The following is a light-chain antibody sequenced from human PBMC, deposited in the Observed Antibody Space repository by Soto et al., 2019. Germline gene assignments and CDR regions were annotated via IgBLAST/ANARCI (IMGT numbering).Light chain of an antibody. J-gene: IGKJ1*01. CDR3: QQRSNWPPT. CDR2: DAS. V-gene: IGKV3D-20*02. Sequence: IVLTQSPGTLSLSPGERATLSCRASQSVSSSYLAWYQQKPGQAPRLLIYDASTRATGIPARFSGSGSGTDFTLTITSLEPEDFAVYYCQQRSNWPPTFGQGTKVDIK. CDR1: QSVSSSY.